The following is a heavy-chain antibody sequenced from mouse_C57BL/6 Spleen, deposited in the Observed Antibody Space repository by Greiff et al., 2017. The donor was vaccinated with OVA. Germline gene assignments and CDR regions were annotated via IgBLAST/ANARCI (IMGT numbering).Heavy chain of an antibody. CDR3: ARWYYGSSHYYAMDY. D-gene: IGHD1-1*01. V-gene: IGHV5-17*01. J-gene: IGHJ4*01. Sequence: EVQLVESGGGLVKPGGSLKLSCAASGFTFSDYGMHWVRQAPEKGLEWVAYISSGSSTIYYADTVKGRFPISRDNAKNTLFLQMTSLRSEDTAMYYCARWYYGSSHYYAMDYWGQGTSVTVSS. CDR1: GFTFSDYG. CDR2: ISSGSSTI.